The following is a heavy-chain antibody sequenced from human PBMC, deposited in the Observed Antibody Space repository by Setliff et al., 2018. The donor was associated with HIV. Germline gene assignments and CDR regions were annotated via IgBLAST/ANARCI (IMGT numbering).Heavy chain of an antibody. CDR2: IYYSGST. CDR3: IIAYSSGWLAPMGFDS. D-gene: IGHD6-19*01. V-gene: IGHV4-39*01. Sequence: LSLTCTVSAGSIRSSTYYWAWIRQPPGKGLEWIGTIYYSGSTHYNPSLKSRATISVDMSKNQFSLRLSSVTAADTAVYYCIIAYSSGWLAPMGFDSWGQGTLVTVSS. CDR1: AGSIRSSTYY. J-gene: IGHJ4*02.